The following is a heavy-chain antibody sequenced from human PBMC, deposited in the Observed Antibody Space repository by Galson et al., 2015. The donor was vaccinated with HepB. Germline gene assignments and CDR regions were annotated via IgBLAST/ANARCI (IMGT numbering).Heavy chain of an antibody. J-gene: IGHJ4*02. CDR2: ISWNSGSI. Sequence: SLRLSCAASGFTLDDYAMHWVRHAPGKGLEWVSGISWNSGSIGYADSVRGRFTISRDNAKNSLYLQMNSLRAEDTALYYCAKGPSSTSLSFDDWGQGTLVTVSS. CDR1: GFTLDDYA. CDR3: AKGPSSTSLSFDD. D-gene: IGHD2-2*01. V-gene: IGHV3-9*01.